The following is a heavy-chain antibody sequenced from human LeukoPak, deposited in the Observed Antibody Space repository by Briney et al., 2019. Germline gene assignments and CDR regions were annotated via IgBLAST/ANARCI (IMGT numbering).Heavy chain of an antibody. CDR1: GGTFSSYA. D-gene: IGHD2-2*02. J-gene: IGHJ4*02. Sequence: ASVKVSCKASGGTFSSYAISWVRQAPGQGLEWMGWISAYNGNTNYAQKLQGRVTMTTDTSTSTAYMELRSLRSDDTAVYYCARGRYCSSTSCYTEFDYWGQGTLVTVSS. CDR3: ARGRYCSSTSCYTEFDY. V-gene: IGHV1-18*01. CDR2: ISAYNGNT.